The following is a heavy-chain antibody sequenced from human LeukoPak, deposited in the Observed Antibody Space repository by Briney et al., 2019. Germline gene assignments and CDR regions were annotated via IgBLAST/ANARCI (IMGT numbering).Heavy chain of an antibody. CDR1: GGSISGYY. CDR2: INHSGST. CDR3: ARGRCPGRYSSSCRLGVFGYYFDY. D-gene: IGHD6-13*01. J-gene: IGHJ4*02. Sequence: SETLSLTCTVSGGSISGYYWSWIRQPPGKGLEWIGEINHSGSTNYNPSLKSRVTISVDTSKNQFSLKLSSVTAADTAVYYCARGRCPGRYSSSCRLGVFGYYFDYWGQGTLVTVSS. V-gene: IGHV4-34*01.